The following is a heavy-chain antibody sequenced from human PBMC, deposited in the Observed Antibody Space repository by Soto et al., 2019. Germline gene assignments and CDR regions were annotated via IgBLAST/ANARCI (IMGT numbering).Heavy chain of an antibody. Sequence: SETLSLTCSVSGASINCNDYSWAWIRQTPGRGLEWIGNTYSSGGAYYDPSFKGRATISVDASKSQVFLKLTSVTAADTAIYFCARTRGSAVYFYFYGLDVWGHGTTVTVSS. CDR3: ARTRGSAVYFYFYGLDV. J-gene: IGHJ6*02. V-gene: IGHV4-39*07. D-gene: IGHD3-10*01. CDR1: GASINCNDYS. CDR2: TYSSGGA.